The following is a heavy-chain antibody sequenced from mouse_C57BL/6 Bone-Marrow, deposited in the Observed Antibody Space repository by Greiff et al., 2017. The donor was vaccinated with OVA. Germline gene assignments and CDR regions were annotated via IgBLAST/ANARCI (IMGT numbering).Heavy chain of an antibody. D-gene: IGHD1-1*01. CDR2: IWGDGST. J-gene: IGHJ4*01. Sequence: VMLVESGPGLVAPSQSLSITCTVSGFSLTSYGVSWVRHPPGKGLEWLGVIWGDGSTNSYSALLSRLSISKDNSKSQVYLKLNSLQTDDTATYYGAKSYYGSPAMDYWGQGTSVTVSS. CDR1: GFSLTSYG. V-gene: IGHV2-3*01. CDR3: AKSYYGSPAMDY.